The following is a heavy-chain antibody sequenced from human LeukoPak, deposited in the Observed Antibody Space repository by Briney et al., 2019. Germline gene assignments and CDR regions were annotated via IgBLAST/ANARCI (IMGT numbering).Heavy chain of an antibody. D-gene: IGHD6-13*01. CDR2: IYDSGST. CDR1: GASTSGHY. V-gene: IGHV4-59*08. J-gene: IGHJ4*02. Sequence: SETLSLTCTVSGASTSGHYWNWIRQPPGKGLEWIGYIYDSGSTNYNPSLKGRVTMSEDTSKNQFSLKLTSVTAADTAVYYCARRNPTAAGFDWGQGTLVTVSS. CDR3: ARRNPTAAGFD.